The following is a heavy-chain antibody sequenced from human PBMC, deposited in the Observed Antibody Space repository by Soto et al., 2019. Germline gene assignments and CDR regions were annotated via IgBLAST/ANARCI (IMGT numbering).Heavy chain of an antibody. J-gene: IGHJ4*02. D-gene: IGHD3-10*01. CDR2: IYFDGITT. V-gene: IGHV3-74*01. Sequence: EVQLVESGGGVVQPGGSLRLSCTASGFTFNTHWMHWVRQAPGKGLVWVSRIYFDGITTNYADTVKGRLTVSRDNAKNTVYLHVNAVRDYDTAVYYFARGGAMGVYYCGQGTLVTVSS. CDR3: ARGGAMGVYY. CDR1: GFTFNTHW.